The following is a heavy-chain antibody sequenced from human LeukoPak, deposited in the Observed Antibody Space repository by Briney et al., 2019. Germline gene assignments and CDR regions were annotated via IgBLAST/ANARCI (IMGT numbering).Heavy chain of an antibody. D-gene: IGHD3-10*01. Sequence: VASVKVSCKASGYTFTSYGISWVRQAPGQGLEWMGWISAYNGNTNYAQKLQGRATMTTDTSTSTAYMELRSLRSDDTAVYYCARGPRADYGSGSYLDYWGQGTLVTVSS. CDR2: ISAYNGNT. CDR1: GYTFTSYG. V-gene: IGHV1-18*01. J-gene: IGHJ4*02. CDR3: ARGPRADYGSGSYLDY.